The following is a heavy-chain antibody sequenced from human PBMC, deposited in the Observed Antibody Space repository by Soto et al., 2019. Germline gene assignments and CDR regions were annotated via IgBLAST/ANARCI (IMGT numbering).Heavy chain of an antibody. J-gene: IGHJ6*03. V-gene: IGHV4-39*01. Sequence: SETLSLTCTVPGGSISSSSYYWGWIRQPPGKGLEWIGSIYYSGSTYYNPSLKSRVTISVDTSKNQFSLKLSSVTAADTAVYYCARHNLDCCSTSCFTYYYYYYMDVWGKGTTVTVSS. CDR1: GGSISSSSYY. CDR2: IYYSGST. CDR3: ARHNLDCCSTSCFTYYYYYYMDV. D-gene: IGHD2-2*01.